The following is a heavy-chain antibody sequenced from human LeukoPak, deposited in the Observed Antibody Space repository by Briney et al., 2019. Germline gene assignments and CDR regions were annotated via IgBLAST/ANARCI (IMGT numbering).Heavy chain of an antibody. D-gene: IGHD6-13*01. CDR2: IFTSGIT. Sequence: SETLSLTCTVSGGSISTYYWSWVRQPAGKGLEWIGRIFTSGITNYNPSIKSRVTVSVDTSKNQFSLKLNSVTAADTAVYYCAKDGYSSSMDVWGKGTTVTVSS. CDR1: GGSISTYY. J-gene: IGHJ6*03. CDR3: AKDGYSSSMDV. V-gene: IGHV4-4*07.